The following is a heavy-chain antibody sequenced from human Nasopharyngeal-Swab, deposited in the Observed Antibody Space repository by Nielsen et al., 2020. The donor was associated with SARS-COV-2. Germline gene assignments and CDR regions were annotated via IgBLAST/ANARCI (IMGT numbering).Heavy chain of an antibody. CDR2: ITSSSTYM. V-gene: IGHV3-21*01. J-gene: IGHJ4*02. CDR3: ASRPRAGY. Sequence: VRQMPGKGLEWVSSITSSSTYMYYTDSVEGRFTISRDNAENSLFLQMNSLRGEDTAVYYCASRPRAGYWGQGTLVTVSS.